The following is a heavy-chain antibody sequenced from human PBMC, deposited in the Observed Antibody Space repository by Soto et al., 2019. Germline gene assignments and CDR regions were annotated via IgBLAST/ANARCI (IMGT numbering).Heavy chain of an antibody. D-gene: IGHD1-26*01. CDR3: ARDGAIVGSARDNRPDP. V-gene: IGHV3-30-3*01. J-gene: IGHJ5*02. Sequence: QVQLVESGGGVVQPGTSLRLSCAASGFIFNNYAMFWIRQAPGKGLEWVALISYDGTNAFYSDAVKGRFTVSRDKSKKTVLLQMNSLRSEETAVYFCARDGAIVGSARDNRPDPWGQGTLVTVSA. CDR2: ISYDGTNA. CDR1: GFIFNNYA.